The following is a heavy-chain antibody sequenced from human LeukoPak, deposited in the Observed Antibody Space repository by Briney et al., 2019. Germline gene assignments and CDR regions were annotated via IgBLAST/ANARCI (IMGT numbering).Heavy chain of an antibody. CDR2: ISISSSYI. V-gene: IGHV3-21*01. CDR1: GFTFSSYS. D-gene: IGHD6-13*01. J-gene: IGHJ6*03. CDR3: ARSSSWYFYYYYYYMDV. Sequence: GGSLRLSCAASGFTFSSYSMNWVRQAPGKGLEWVSSISISSSYIYYADSVKGRFTISRDNAKNSLYLQMNSLRAEDTAVYYCARSSSWYFYYYYYYMDVWGKGTTVTVSS.